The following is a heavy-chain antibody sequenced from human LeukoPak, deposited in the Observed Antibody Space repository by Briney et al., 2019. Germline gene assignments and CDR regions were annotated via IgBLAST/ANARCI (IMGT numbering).Heavy chain of an antibody. CDR2: INPNSGGT. V-gene: IGHV1-2*02. Sequence: GASVKVSCKASGYTFTGYYMHWVRQAPGQGLEWMGWINPNSGGTNYAQKFQGRVTMTRNTSISTAYMELSSLRSEDTAVYYCARAVLRYFDWFPGGGYYYMDVWGKGTTVTISS. J-gene: IGHJ6*03. CDR3: ARAVLRYFDWFPGGGYYYMDV. CDR1: GYTFTGYY. D-gene: IGHD3-9*01.